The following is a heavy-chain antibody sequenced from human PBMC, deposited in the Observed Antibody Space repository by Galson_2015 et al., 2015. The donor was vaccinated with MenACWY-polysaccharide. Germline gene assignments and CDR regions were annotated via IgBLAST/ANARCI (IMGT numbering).Heavy chain of an antibody. CDR2: IKQDGGDK. V-gene: IGHV3-7*01. CDR1: GFTFSNYW. Sequence: SLRLSCAASGFTFSNYWMNWVRQAPGKGLEWVANIKQDGGDKYHVDSVKSRFTISRDNAKNSLFFQMNSLRADDTAIYYCARGSGMDVWGQGTTVTVSS. J-gene: IGHJ6*02. CDR3: ARGSGMDV.